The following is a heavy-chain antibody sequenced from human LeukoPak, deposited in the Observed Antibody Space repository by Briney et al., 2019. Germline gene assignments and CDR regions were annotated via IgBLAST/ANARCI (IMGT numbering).Heavy chain of an antibody. CDR1: GFIFNNYA. Sequence: GRSLRLSCAASGFIFNNYALHWVRQAPGKGLEWVAFISYDGSEKHYADSVKGRFTVSRDNTLYLQMDSLRVEDTAIYYCARQVVVAAQAALDLWGQGTVVTVSS. D-gene: IGHD2-15*01. V-gene: IGHV3-30*04. CDR3: ARQVVVAAQAALDL. CDR2: ISYDGSEK. J-gene: IGHJ3*01.